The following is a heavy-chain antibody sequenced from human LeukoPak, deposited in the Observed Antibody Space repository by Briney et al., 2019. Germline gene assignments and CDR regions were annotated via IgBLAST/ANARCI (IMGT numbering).Heavy chain of an antibody. Sequence: QAGGSLRLSCAASGFTFDDYAMHWVRQAPGKGLEWVSGISWNSGSIGYADSVKGRFTISRDNAKNSLYLQMNSRRAEDTALYYCAKSPTYYYDSSGYSAWGQGTLVTVSS. CDR3: AKSPTYYYDSSGYSA. CDR1: GFTFDDYA. D-gene: IGHD3-22*01. J-gene: IGHJ4*02. V-gene: IGHV3-9*01. CDR2: ISWNSGSI.